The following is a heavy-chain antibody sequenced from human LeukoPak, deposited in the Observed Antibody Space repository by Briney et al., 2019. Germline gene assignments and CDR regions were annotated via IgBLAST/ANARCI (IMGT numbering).Heavy chain of an antibody. Sequence: PGGSLRLSCAASGFTVSSNYMSWVRQAPGKGLEWVSVIYSGGSTYYADSVKGRLTISRDNSKNTLYLQMNSLRAEDTAVYYCVRGKVYNWNYYYMDVWGKGTTVTVSS. V-gene: IGHV3-53*01. CDR3: VRGKVYNWNYYYMDV. J-gene: IGHJ6*03. CDR2: IYSGGST. D-gene: IGHD1-20*01. CDR1: GFTVSSNY.